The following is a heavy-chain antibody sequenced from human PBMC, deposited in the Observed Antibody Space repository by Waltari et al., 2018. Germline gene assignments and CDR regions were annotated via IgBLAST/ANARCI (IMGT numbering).Heavy chain of an antibody. CDR3: ARDFSSGWVSFYYGMDV. CDR2: IYTSGST. J-gene: IGHJ6*02. CDR1: GGSLSRYH. Sequence: QVQLQESGPGLVKPSETLSLTCTVSGGSLSRYHWSWIRPPAGKGLEWIGRIYTSGSTNYNPSLKSRVTMSVDTSKNQFSLKLSSVTAADTAVYYCARDFSSGWVSFYYGMDVWGQGTTVTVSS. D-gene: IGHD6-19*01. V-gene: IGHV4-4*07.